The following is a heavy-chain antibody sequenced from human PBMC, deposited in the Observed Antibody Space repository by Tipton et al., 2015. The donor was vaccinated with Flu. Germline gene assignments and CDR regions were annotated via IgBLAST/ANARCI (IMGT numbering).Heavy chain of an antibody. D-gene: IGHD3-9*01. J-gene: IGHJ6*02. CDR2: ISYDGSNK. CDR3: ARGTRPYFELFYYYSMDV. Sequence: SLRLSCAVSGFTFSSHAMHWVRQAPGKGLEWVAVISYDGSNKYHADSVNGRFTISRDNGKNTLHLQMNSLRPDDSAVYYCARGTRPYFELFYYYSMDVWGQGTTVTVSS. V-gene: IGHV3-30-3*01. CDR1: GFTFSSHA.